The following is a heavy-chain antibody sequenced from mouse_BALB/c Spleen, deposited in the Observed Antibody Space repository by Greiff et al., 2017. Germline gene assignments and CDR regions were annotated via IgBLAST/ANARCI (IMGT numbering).Heavy chain of an antibody. CDR1: GYTFTSYV. Sequence: LVESGPELVKPGASVKMSCKASGYTFTSYVMHWVKQKPGQGLEWIGYINPYNDGTKYNEKFKGKATLTSDKSSSTAYMELSSLTSEDSAVYYCAEGEDYFDYWGQGTTLTVSS. CDR2: INPYNDGT. CDR3: AEGEDYFDY. J-gene: IGHJ2*01. V-gene: IGHV1-14*01.